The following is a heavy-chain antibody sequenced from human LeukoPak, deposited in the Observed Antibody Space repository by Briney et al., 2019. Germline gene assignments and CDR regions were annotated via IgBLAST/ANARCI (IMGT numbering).Heavy chain of an antibody. J-gene: IGHJ6*02. D-gene: IGHD2-8*02. Sequence: SETLSLTCTVSGGSISSSNYYWGWIRQSPGKGLEWIGSISYSGSTYYNPSFNTRVTISVDTSKNQFSLKLNSETAADTAVYYCARQGRHCPGYISLYGMDVWGQETMVTVSS. CDR3: ARQGRHCPGYISLYGMDV. V-gene: IGHV4-39*01. CDR1: GGSISSSNYY. CDR2: ISYSGST.